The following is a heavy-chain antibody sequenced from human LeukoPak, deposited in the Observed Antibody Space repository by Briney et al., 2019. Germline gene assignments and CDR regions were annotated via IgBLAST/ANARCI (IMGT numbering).Heavy chain of an antibody. D-gene: IGHD3-22*01. CDR1: GFTFSSYD. V-gene: IGHV3-21*01. CDR2: ISSSSGYM. Sequence: GGSLRLSCAASGFTFSSYDMNWVRQAPGKGLEWVSSISSSSGYMYYADSVKGRFTISRDNAKNSLYLQMNSLRAEDTALYYCARDHYDSSGYPYYFDYWGQGTLVTVSS. CDR3: ARDHYDSSGYPYYFDY. J-gene: IGHJ4*02.